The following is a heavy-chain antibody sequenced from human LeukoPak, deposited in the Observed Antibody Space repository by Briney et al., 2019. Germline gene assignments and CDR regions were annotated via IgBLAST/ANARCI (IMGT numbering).Heavy chain of an antibody. V-gene: IGHV3-30-3*01. CDR1: GFTFSSYA. CDR2: ISYDGSNK. D-gene: IGHD2-15*01. Sequence: PGGSLRLSCAASGFTFSSYAMHWVRQAPGKGLEWVAVISYDGSNKYYADSVKGRFTISRDNSKNTLYLQLNSLRSEDTAVYYCARGPSVVVVAAPDFWGQGTLVTVSS. CDR3: ARGPSVVVVAAPDF. J-gene: IGHJ4*02.